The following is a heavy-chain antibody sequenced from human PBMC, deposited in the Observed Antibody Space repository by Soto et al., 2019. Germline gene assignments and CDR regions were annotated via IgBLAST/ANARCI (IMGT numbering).Heavy chain of an antibody. D-gene: IGHD4-4*01. J-gene: IGHJ4*02. CDR3: VSQRTTXITQAYFDY. CDR2: VYYRGRS. Sequence: PSETLSLTCTVSGGSVTNSRYYWGWIRQSPGKGLEWIGSVYYRGRSYSKSSVKSRVTISVDTSKNQFSLNLNSVTASDTAVYFCVSQRTTXITQAYFDYWGPGALVTVSS. CDR1: GGSVTNSRYY. V-gene: IGHV4-39*01.